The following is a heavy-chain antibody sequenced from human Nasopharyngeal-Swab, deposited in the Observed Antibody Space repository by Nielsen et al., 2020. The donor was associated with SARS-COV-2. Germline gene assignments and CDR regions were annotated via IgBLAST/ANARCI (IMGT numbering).Heavy chain of an antibody. CDR2: IRNKANGGTT. Sequence: GESLKISCAASGFTFSDYYMSWVRQAPGKGLEWVGFIRNKANGGTTEWTTSVKGRFTISRDDSKSITYLQMNSLRAEDTAVYYCARDSGSLNYYMDVWGKGTTVTVSS. D-gene: IGHD1-26*01. CDR3: ARDSGSLNYYMDV. J-gene: IGHJ6*03. CDR1: GFTFSDYY. V-gene: IGHV3-71*01.